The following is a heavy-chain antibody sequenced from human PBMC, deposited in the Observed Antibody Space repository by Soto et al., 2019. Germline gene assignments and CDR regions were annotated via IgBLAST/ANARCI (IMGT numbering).Heavy chain of an antibody. V-gene: IGHV1-18*01. Sequence: ASVKVSCKASDYTFTSYGISWVRQAPGQGLEWMGWISAFTGNTKYAQKVQGRVTMTTDTSTRTAYMELRSLRSDDTAVYYCAREGTTIRNYDYYYYGMDVWGQGTTVTVSS. J-gene: IGHJ6*02. CDR2: ISAFTGNT. D-gene: IGHD3-10*01. CDR1: DYTFTSYG. CDR3: AREGTTIRNYDYYYYGMDV.